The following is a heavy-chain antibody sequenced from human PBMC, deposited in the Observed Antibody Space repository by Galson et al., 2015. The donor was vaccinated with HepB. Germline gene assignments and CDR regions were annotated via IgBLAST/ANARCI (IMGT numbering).Heavy chain of an antibody. V-gene: IGHV1-46*01. CDR2: INPSGGST. J-gene: IGHJ4*02. CDR3: ARVATRMVTRSYFDY. D-gene: IGHD5-18*01. CDR1: GYTFTSYY. Sequence: SVKVSCKASGYTFTSYYMHWVRQAPGQGLEWMGIINPSGGSTSYAQKFQGRVTMTRDTSTSTVYMELSSLRSEDTAVYYCARVATRMVTRSYFDYWGQGTLVTVSS.